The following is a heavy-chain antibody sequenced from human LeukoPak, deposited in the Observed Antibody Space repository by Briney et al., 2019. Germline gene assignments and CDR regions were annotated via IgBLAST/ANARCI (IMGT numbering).Heavy chain of an antibody. Sequence: PSETLSLTCAVYGGSFSGYYWSWIRQPPGKGLEWIGEINHSGSTDYNPSLKSRVTISVDTSKNQFSLKLSSVTAADTAVYYCASSSSSWYNWFDPWGQGTLVTVPS. V-gene: IGHV4-34*01. CDR1: GGSFSGYY. CDR2: INHSGST. CDR3: ASSSSSWYNWFDP. D-gene: IGHD6-13*01. J-gene: IGHJ5*02.